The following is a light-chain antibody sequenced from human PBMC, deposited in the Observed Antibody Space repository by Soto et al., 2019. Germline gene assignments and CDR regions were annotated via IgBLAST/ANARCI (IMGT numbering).Light chain of an antibody. V-gene: IGLV2-11*01. Sequence: QSVLTQPRSVSGSPGQSVTISCTGTSSDVGGYDYVSWYQQHPGKAPKLMIYDVTKRPSGVPDRFSGSKSGNTASLTISGLQADDEADYYCCSYAGGYTFWAFGGGTKLTVL. CDR3: CSYAGGYTFWA. J-gene: IGLJ2*01. CDR1: SSDVGGYDY. CDR2: DVT.